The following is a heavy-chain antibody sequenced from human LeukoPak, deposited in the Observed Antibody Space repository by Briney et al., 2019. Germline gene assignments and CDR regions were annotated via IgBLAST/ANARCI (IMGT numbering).Heavy chain of an antibody. D-gene: IGHD5-18*01. CDR1: GFTFSSYW. V-gene: IGHV3-74*01. Sequence: GGSLRLSCAASGFTFSSYWMHWVRQAPGKWLVWVSRINSDGSSTSYADSVKGRFTISRDNAKNTLYLQMNSLRAEDTAVYYCARDTAMVYWYFDLWGRGTLVTVSS. J-gene: IGHJ2*01. CDR2: INSDGSST. CDR3: ARDTAMVYWYFDL.